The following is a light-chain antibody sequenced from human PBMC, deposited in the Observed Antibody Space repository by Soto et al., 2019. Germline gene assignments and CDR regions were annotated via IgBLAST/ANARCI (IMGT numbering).Light chain of an antibody. Sequence: QLVLTQPPSVSGAPGQRVTVSCIGSSSNIGAGYPVHWYQQLPGTAPQLLIYGNTNRPSGVPDRFSGSKSGTSASLAITGLQAEDEADYYCQSYDSSLSGWVFGGGTKVTVL. V-gene: IGLV1-40*01. J-gene: IGLJ3*02. CDR3: QSYDSSLSGWV. CDR1: SSNIGAGYP. CDR2: GNT.